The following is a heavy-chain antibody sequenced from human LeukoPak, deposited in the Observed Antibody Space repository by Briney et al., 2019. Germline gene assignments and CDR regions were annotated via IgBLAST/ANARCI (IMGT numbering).Heavy chain of an antibody. CDR1: GFTFSYYN. CDR2: ISTSSSYI. J-gene: IGHJ4*02. Sequence: PGGSLRLSCAASGFTFSYYNMNWVRQAPGKGLEWVSSISTSSSYIYYTDSVKGRFTISRDNAKNSLFLQMNSLRAEDTAVYYCARGPYCSGGSCYGRPFDYWGQGTLVTVSS. CDR3: ARGPYCSGGSCYGRPFDY. D-gene: IGHD2-15*01. V-gene: IGHV3-21*01.